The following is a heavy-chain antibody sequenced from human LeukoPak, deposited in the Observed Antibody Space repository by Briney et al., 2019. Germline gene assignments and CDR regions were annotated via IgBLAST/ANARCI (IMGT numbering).Heavy chain of an antibody. CDR1: GGSIGSYY. V-gene: IGHV4-59*08. J-gene: IGHJ2*01. D-gene: IGHD3-10*01. CDR3: TRHRSAVAGDYTYWYFDL. Sequence: KPSETLSLTCSVSGGSIGSYYWSWVRQPPGKRLEWIGYINYSGNTDYNPSLKSRVTVSVDTAKNQFSLELSSVTAADTAVYYCTRHRSAVAGDYTYWYFDLWGRGTLVTVSS. CDR2: INYSGNT.